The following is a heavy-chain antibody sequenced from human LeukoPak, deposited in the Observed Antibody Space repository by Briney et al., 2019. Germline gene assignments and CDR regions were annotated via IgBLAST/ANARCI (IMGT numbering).Heavy chain of an antibody. V-gene: IGHV3-30*18. Sequence: AGGSLRLSCAASGFTFSSYGMHWVRQAPGKGLEWVAVISYDGSNKYYADSVKGRFTISRDNSKNTLYLQMNSLRAEDTTVYYCAKSVVEVTIFGVTNWFDPWGQETLVTVSS. CDR3: AKSVVEVTIFGVTNWFDP. J-gene: IGHJ5*02. CDR1: GFTFSSYG. CDR2: ISYDGSNK. D-gene: IGHD3-3*01.